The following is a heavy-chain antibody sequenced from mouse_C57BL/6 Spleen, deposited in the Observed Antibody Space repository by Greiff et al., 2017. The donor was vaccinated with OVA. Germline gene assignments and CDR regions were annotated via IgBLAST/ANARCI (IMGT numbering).Heavy chain of an antibody. Sequence: QVQLQQPGAELVKPGASVKLSCKASGYTFTSYWMHWVKQRPGPGLEWIGMIHPNSGSTNYNEKFKSKATLTVDKSSSTAYMQLSSLTSEDSAVYYCARAKDWYFDVWGTGTTVTVSS. CDR3: ARAKDWYFDV. J-gene: IGHJ1*03. V-gene: IGHV1-64*01. CDR1: GYTFTSYW. CDR2: IHPNSGST.